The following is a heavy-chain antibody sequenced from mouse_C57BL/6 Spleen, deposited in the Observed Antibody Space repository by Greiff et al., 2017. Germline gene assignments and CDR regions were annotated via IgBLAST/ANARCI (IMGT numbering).Heavy chain of an antibody. Sequence: EVKLLESGPGMVKPSQSLSLTCTVTGYSITSGYDWHWIRHFPGNKLEWMGYISYSGSTNYNPSLKSRISITHDTSKNHFFLKLNSVTTEDTATYYCARLNYDSYFDYWGQGTTLTVSS. CDR2: ISYSGST. J-gene: IGHJ2*01. D-gene: IGHD2-4*01. V-gene: IGHV3-1*01. CDR3: ARLNYDSYFDY. CDR1: GYSITSGYD.